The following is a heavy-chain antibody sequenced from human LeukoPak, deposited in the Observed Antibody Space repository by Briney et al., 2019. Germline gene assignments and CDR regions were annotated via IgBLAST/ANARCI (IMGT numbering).Heavy chain of an antibody. V-gene: IGHV1-69*13. J-gene: IGHJ4*02. D-gene: IGHD3-22*01. CDR2: IIPIFGTA. CDR1: GGTFSSYA. CDR3: ASGSSYDSSGRGFDY. Sequence: SVKVSCKASGGTFSSYAISWVRQAPGQGLEWMGGIIPIFGTANYAQKFQGRVTITADESTSTAYMELSRLRFDDTAVYYCASGSSYDSSGRGFDYWGQGTLVTVSS.